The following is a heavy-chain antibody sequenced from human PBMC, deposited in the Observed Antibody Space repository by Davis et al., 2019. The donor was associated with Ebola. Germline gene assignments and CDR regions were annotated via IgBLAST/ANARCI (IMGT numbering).Heavy chain of an antibody. J-gene: IGHJ4*02. D-gene: IGHD4-17*01. Sequence: GGSLRLSCAASGFTFSSYAMSWVRQAPGKGLEWVGRIRSKANSYATAYAASVKGRFTISRDDSKNTAYLQMNSLKTEDTAVYYCTTSLPYGDYADYWGQGTLVTVSS. V-gene: IGHV3-73*01. CDR2: IRSKANSYAT. CDR3: TTSLPYGDYADY. CDR1: GFTFSSYA.